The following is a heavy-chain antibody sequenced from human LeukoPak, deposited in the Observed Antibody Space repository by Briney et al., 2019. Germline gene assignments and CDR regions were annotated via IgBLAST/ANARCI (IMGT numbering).Heavy chain of an antibody. CDR2: IHNSGST. V-gene: IGHV4-30-4*01. J-gene: IGHJ4*02. CDR1: GGSNSDDHY. D-gene: IGHD1-26*01. Sequence: SETLSLTCTVSGGSNSDDHYWSWIRQPPGKGLEWIGYIHNSGSTYYNPSLKSRLTISIDTSKNQFSLKLSSVTAADTAVYYCARDRSLPYYFDYWGQGTLVTVSS. CDR3: ARDRSLPYYFDY.